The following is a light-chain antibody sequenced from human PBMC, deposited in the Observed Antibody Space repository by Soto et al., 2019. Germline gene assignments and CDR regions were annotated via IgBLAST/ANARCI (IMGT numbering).Light chain of an antibody. CDR1: QGISRY. V-gene: IGKV1-9*01. J-gene: IGKJ2*01. CDR2: AAS. Sequence: IQLTQSPSSLSAYVGDRVTITCRASQGISRYLACYQQKPGKAPNLLIRAASTLRSGVPSRFSGSGSGTDFTLTISSLQPEDFATYSCQQLNSYPRTFGQGTKLEIK. CDR3: QQLNSYPRT.